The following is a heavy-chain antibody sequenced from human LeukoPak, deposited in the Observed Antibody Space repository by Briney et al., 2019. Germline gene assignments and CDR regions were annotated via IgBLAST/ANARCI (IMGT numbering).Heavy chain of an antibody. D-gene: IGHD6-19*01. CDR2: IIPIFGTA. CDR1: GGTFSSYA. J-gene: IGHJ4*02. V-gene: IGHV1-69*05. Sequence: SVRVSCKASGGTFSSYAISWVRQAPGQGLEWMGGIIPIFGTANYAQKFQGRVTITTDESTSTAYMELSSLRSEDTAVYYCARDHGGGSGWLNVPDYWGQGTLVTVSS. CDR3: ARDHGGGSGWLNVPDY.